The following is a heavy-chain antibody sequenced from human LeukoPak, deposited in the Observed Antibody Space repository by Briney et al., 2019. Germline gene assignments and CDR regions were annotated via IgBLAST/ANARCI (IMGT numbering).Heavy chain of an antibody. J-gene: IGHJ3*02. CDR2: IYYSGST. D-gene: IGHD1-14*01. Sequence: SETLPLTCTVSGGSISNYYWSWIRQPPGKGLEWIGYIYYSGSTNYNPSLMSRVTISVDTSKTQFSLKLSSVTAADTAVYYCARYRNEALFAFDIWGQGTMVTVSS. V-gene: IGHV4-59*01. CDR3: ARYRNEALFAFDI. CDR1: GGSISNYY.